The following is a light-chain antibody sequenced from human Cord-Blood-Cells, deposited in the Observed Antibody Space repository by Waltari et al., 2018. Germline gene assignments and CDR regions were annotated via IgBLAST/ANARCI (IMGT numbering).Light chain of an antibody. Sequence: EIVMTQSPATLSVSPGERATLSCRASQRVSSNLAWYHQKPGQAPRLLTYGASTRATVIPARCSGSGSGTEFTLTISSLQSEDFAVYYCQQYNNWPLTFGGGTKVEIK. V-gene: IGKV3-15*01. J-gene: IGKJ4*01. CDR2: GAS. CDR1: QRVSSN. CDR3: QQYNNWPLT.